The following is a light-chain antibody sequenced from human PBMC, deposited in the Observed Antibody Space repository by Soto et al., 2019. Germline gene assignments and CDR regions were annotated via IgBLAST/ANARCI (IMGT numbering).Light chain of an antibody. CDR1: TSDVGGYNL. J-gene: IGLJ1*01. V-gene: IGLV2-23*01. Sequence: QSALTQPASVSGSPGQSITISCSGTTSDVGGYNLVSWYQQHTAKAPKLLIYEGTQRPSGVSSRFSGSKSGNTASLTISGLQAEDEADYYCSSYASSSSYLFGNGTKVTVL. CDR2: EGT. CDR3: SSYASSSSYL.